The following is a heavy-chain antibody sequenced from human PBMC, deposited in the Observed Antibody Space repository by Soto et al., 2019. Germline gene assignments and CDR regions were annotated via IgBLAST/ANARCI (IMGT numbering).Heavy chain of an antibody. J-gene: IGHJ6*02. CDR1: GGSFSGYY. Sequence: PSETLSLTCAVYGGSFSGYYWSWIRQPPGKGLEWIGEINHSGSTNYNPSLKSRVTISVDTSKNQFSLKLSSVTAADTAVYYCARVRSGWYYYYYGMDVWGQGTTVT. D-gene: IGHD6-19*01. CDR3: ARVRSGWYYYYYGMDV. V-gene: IGHV4-34*01. CDR2: INHSGST.